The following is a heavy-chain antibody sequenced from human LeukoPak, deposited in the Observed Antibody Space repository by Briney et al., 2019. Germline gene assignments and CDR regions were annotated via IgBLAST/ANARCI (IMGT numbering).Heavy chain of an antibody. D-gene: IGHD5-12*01. V-gene: IGHV5-51*01. CDR2: IYPGDSDT. Sequence: GASLKISCQGSGSTFTSYWIGRVRQLPGKGLEWMGIIYPGDSDTRYSPSFQGQVTISADKSIDTAYLHWSSLKASDTAMYYCARRYSGYEYFEYWGQGTLVTVSS. CDR3: ARRYSGYEYFEY. CDR1: GSTFTSYW. J-gene: IGHJ4*02.